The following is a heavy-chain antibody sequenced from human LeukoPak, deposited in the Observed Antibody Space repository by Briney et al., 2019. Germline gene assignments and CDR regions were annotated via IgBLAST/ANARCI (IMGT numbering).Heavy chain of an antibody. CDR2: ISYDGSNK. V-gene: IGHV3-30*18. CDR3: AKSATVRGVGYYFDY. CDR1: GFTFSSYG. J-gene: IGHJ4*02. D-gene: IGHD3-10*01. Sequence: QVQLVESGGGVVQPGRSLRLSCAASGFTFSSYGMHWVRQAPGKGLEWVAVISYDGSNKYYADSVKGRFTISRDNSKNTLYLQMNSLRAEDTAVYYCAKSATVRGVGYYFDYWGQGTLVTVSS.